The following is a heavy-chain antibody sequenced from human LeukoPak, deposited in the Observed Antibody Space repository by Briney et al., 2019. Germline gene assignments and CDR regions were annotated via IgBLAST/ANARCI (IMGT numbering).Heavy chain of an antibody. Sequence: PGRSLRLSCAASGFTFSSYGMHWVRQAPGKGLELVAVIWYDGSNKYYADSVKGRFTISRDNSKNTLYLQMNSLRAEDTAVYYCAKLHDYGDYDVGYFDYWGQGTLVTVSS. V-gene: IGHV3-33*06. CDR2: IWYDGSNK. D-gene: IGHD4-17*01. CDR3: AKLHDYGDYDVGYFDY. CDR1: GFTFSSYG. J-gene: IGHJ4*02.